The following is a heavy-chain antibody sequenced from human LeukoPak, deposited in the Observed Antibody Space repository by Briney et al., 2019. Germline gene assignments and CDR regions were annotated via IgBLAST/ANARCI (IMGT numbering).Heavy chain of an antibody. CDR2: INPNSGGT. Sequence: ASVTVSCKASGYTFTGYYMHWVRQAPGQGLEWMGWINPNSGGTNYARKFQGRVTMTRDTSISTAYMELSRLRSDDTAVYYCARTGYYEVFGVVTKTLFDYWGQGTLVTVSS. J-gene: IGHJ4*02. CDR1: GYTFTGYY. D-gene: IGHD3-3*01. CDR3: ARTGYYEVFGVVTKTLFDY. V-gene: IGHV1-2*02.